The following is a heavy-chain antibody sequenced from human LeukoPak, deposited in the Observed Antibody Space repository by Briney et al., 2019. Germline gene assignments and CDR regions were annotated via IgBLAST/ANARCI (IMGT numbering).Heavy chain of an antibody. J-gene: IGHJ6*02. CDR2: IYSGGST. CDR1: GFTVSSNY. Sequence: PGGSLRLSCAASGFTVSSNYMSWVRQAPGKGLEWVSVIYSGGSTYYADSVKGRFTISRDNSKNTLYLQMSSLRAEDTAVYYCARHSSSWYYYYGMDVWGQGTTVTVSS. D-gene: IGHD6-13*01. CDR3: ARHSSSWYYYYGMDV. V-gene: IGHV3-53*01.